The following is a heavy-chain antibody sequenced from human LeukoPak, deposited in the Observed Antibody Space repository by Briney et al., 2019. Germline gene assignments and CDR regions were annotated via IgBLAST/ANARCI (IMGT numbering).Heavy chain of an antibody. CDR2: INPNSGGT. D-gene: IGHD2-15*01. CDR1: GYTFTGYY. J-gene: IGHJ6*04. Sequence: ASVTVSCKASGYTFTGYYMHWVRQAPGQGLEWMGLINPNSGGTNYAQKFQGWVTMTRDTSISTAYMELSRLRSDDTAVYYCARGGDVVVVAATLLMDVWGKGTTVTVSS. V-gene: IGHV1-2*04. CDR3: ARGGDVVVVAATLLMDV.